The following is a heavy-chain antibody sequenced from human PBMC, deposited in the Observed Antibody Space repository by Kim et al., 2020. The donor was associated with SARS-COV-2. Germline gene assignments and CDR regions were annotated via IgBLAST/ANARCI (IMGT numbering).Heavy chain of an antibody. D-gene: IGHD2-15*01. Sequence: SETLSLTCTVSGGSISSSSYYWGWIRQPPGKGLEWIGSIYYSGSTYYNPSLKSRVTISVDTSKNQFSLKLSSVTAADTAVYYCARHLPGEGYDFYFRVPVVAALFDYWGQGTLVTVSS. J-gene: IGHJ4*02. V-gene: IGHV4-39*01. CDR2: IYYSGST. CDR1: GGSISSSSYY. CDR3: ARHLPGEGYDFYFRVPVVAALFDY.